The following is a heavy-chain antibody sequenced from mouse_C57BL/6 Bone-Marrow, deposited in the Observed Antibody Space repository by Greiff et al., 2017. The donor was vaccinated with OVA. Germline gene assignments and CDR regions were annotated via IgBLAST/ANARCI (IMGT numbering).Heavy chain of an antibody. J-gene: IGHJ1*03. V-gene: IGHV5-12*01. CDR3: ARQRSMVTRYFDV. CDR1: GFTFSDYY. Sequence: EVKVVESGGGLVQPGGSLKLSCAASGFTFSDYYMYWVRQTPENRLEWIAYICNGGGSTYYPDTVKGRFTISRDNAKNTVYMQMSRLKSEDTAMYYCARQRSMVTRYFDVWGTGTTVTVSS. CDR2: ICNGGGST. D-gene: IGHD2-2*01.